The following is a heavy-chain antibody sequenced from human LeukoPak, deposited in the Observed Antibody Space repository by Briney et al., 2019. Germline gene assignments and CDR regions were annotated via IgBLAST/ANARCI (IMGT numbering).Heavy chain of an antibody. CDR2: TYYRSKWYN. J-gene: IGHJ4*02. CDR1: GDSVSSTRAA. D-gene: IGHD1-14*01. V-gene: IGHV6-1*01. CDR3: ARVNSWTEEPDTGFDY. Sequence: RSQTLSLTCAIYGDSVSSTRAAWNWIRQSPSRGFEWLGRTYYRSKWYNDYAVSVKSRITISPDTSKNQFSLQLNSVTPEDTAVHYCARVNSWTEEPDTGFDYWGQGTLVTVSS.